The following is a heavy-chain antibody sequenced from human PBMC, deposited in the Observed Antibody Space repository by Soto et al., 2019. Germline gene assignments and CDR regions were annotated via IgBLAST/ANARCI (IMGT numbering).Heavy chain of an antibody. J-gene: IGHJ6*02. CDR2: IIPIFGTA. CDR1: GGTFSGYA. Sequence: QVQLVQSGDEVKKPGSSVKVSCKASGGTFSGYAISWVRQAPGQGLEWMGGIIPIFGTANYAQKFQGRVTITADESTSTAYIELSSLRSEDTAVYYCARHPGGRGYYYGMDVWGQGTTVTVSS. V-gene: IGHV1-69*12. CDR3: ARHPGGRGYYYGMDV. D-gene: IGHD2-15*01.